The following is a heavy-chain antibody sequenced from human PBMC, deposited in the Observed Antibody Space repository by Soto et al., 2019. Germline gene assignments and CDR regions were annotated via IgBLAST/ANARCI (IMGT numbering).Heavy chain of an antibody. CDR1: GGTFSSYA. J-gene: IGHJ4*02. V-gene: IGHV1-69*13. CDR3: ARKGFYYDSSGYFDY. D-gene: IGHD3-22*01. CDR2: IIPIFGTA. Sequence: SVKVSCKASGGTFSSYAISWVRQAPGQGLEWMGGIIPIFGTANYAQKFQGRVTITADESTSTAYMELSSLRSEDTAVYYCARKGFYYDSSGYFDYWGQGTLVTVSS.